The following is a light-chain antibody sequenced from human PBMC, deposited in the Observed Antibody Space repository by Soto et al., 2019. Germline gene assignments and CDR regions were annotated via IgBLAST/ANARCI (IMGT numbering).Light chain of an antibody. CDR2: EVS. CDR1: SSDVGIYNY. Sequence: QSALTQPASVSGSPGQSIAISCTGSSSDVGIYNYVSWYQQHLGKVPKLIIYEVSNRPSGVSNRFSGSKSGNTASLTISGLQAEDEADYYCSSYTTSSTRVFGTGTKLTVL. CDR3: SSYTTSSTRV. V-gene: IGLV2-14*01. J-gene: IGLJ1*01.